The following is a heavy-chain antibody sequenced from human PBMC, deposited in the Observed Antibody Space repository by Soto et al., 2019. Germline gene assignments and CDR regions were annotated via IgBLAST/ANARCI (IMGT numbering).Heavy chain of an antibody. CDR1: GGTFSSYT. Sequence: QVQLVQSGAEAKKPGSSVKVSCKASGGTFSSYTISWVRQAPGQGLEWMGRIIPILGIANYAQEFQGRVTITADKSTSTAYMELSGLRSEYSAVYYFAIEYFSRSSCYRDYWGQGTLVTVSS. J-gene: IGHJ4*02. V-gene: IGHV1-69*02. CDR2: IIPILGIA. D-gene: IGHD2-2*02. CDR3: AIEYFSRSSCYRDY.